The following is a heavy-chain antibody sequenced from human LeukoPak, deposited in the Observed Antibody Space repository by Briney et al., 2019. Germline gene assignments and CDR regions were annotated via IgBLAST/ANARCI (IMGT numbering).Heavy chain of an antibody. Sequence: SETLSLTCAVYGGSFSGYYWSWIRQPPGKGLEWIGEINHSGSTNYNPSLKSRVTISVDTSKNQFSLKLSSVTAADTAVYYCARVSEISPSYYYDSSGYYYFDYWGQGTLVTVSS. D-gene: IGHD3-22*01. J-gene: IGHJ4*02. CDR2: INHSGST. V-gene: IGHV4-34*01. CDR1: GGSFSGYY. CDR3: ARVSEISPSYYYDSSGYYYFDY.